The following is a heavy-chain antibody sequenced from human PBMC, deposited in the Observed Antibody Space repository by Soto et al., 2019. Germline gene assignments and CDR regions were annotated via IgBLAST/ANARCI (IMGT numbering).Heavy chain of an antibody. V-gene: IGHV3-23*01. CDR3: ARSIDYDFWSGPHGYYFDY. CDR1: GFTFSSYA. Sequence: GGSLRLSCAASGFTFSSYAMSWVRQAPGKGLEWVSAISGSGGSTYYADSVKGRFTISRDNSKNTLYLQMNSLRAEDTAVYFCARSIDYDFWSGPHGYYFDYWGQGTLVTVSS. D-gene: IGHD3-3*01. CDR2: ISGSGGST. J-gene: IGHJ4*02.